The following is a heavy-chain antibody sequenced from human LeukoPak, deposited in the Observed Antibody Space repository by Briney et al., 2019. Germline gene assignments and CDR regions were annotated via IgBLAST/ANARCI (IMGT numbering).Heavy chain of an antibody. J-gene: IGHJ6*03. CDR1: GYSISSGYY. CDR2: IYHSGST. V-gene: IGHV4-38-2*02. CDR3: ARAHDYYYYMDV. Sequence: SETLSLTCTVSGYSISSGYYWGWIRQPPGKGLEWIGSIYHSGSTYYNPSLKSRVTISVDTSKNQFSLKLSSVTAADTAMYYCARAHDYYYYMDVWGKGTTVTVSS.